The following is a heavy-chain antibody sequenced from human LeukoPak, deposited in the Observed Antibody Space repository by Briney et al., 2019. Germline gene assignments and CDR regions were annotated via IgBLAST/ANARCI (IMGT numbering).Heavy chain of an antibody. Sequence: PGGSLRLSCAASGFTFSSYGMHWVRQAPGKGLEWVAVTSYDGSTKYYADSAKGRFNISRDNSKNTLYLQMNSLRVDDTAVYYCAKDATLFGDQYFDYWGQGTLVIVSS. D-gene: IGHD3-10*01. V-gene: IGHV3-30*18. CDR2: TSYDGSTK. J-gene: IGHJ4*02. CDR1: GFTFSSYG. CDR3: AKDATLFGDQYFDY.